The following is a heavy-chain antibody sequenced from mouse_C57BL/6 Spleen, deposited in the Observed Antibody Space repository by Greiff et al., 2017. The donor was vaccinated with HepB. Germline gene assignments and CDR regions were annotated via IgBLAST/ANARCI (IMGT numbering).Heavy chain of an antibody. CDR3: ARSLGRAMDY. Sequence: EVQLQQSGPELVKPGASVKISCKASGYTFTDYYMNWVKQSHGKSLEWIGDINPNNGGTSYNQKFKGKATLTVDKSSSTAYMELRSLTSEDSAVYYCARSLGRAMDYWGQGTSVTVSS. CDR2: INPNNGGT. CDR1: GYTFTDYY. J-gene: IGHJ4*01. V-gene: IGHV1-26*01. D-gene: IGHD4-1*01.